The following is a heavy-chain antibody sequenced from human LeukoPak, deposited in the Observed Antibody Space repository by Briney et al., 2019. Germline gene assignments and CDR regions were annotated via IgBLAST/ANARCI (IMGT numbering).Heavy chain of an antibody. CDR1: EYTFTDYY. CDR2: ISPNSGGT. V-gene: IGHV1-2*02. CDR3: ARGGAYTYGYY. Sequence: ASVKVSCKASEYTFTDYYIHWVRQAPGQGLEWMGWISPNSGGTNYAQKFQGRVTMTGDTSISTAYMELSSLRSDDTAVYYCARGGAYTYGYYWGQGTLVTVSS. J-gene: IGHJ4*02. D-gene: IGHD5-18*01.